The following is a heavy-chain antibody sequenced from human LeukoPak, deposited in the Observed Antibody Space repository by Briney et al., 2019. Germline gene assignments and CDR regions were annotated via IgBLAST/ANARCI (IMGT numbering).Heavy chain of an antibody. D-gene: IGHD3-22*01. CDR2: INPNSGGT. CDR3: ARDSYYDSNWFDP. J-gene: IGHJ5*02. V-gene: IGHV1-2*02. CDR1: GYTFTGYY. Sequence: GASVKVSCKASGYTFTGYYMHWVRQAPGQGLEWMGWINPNSGGTNYAQKLQGRVTMTTDTSTSTAYMELSSLRSEDTAVYYCARDSYYDSNWFDPWGRGTLVTVSS.